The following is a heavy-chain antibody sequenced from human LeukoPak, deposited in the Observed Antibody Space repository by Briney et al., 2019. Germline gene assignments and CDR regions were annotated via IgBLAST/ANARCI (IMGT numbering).Heavy chain of an antibody. D-gene: IGHD4-17*01. V-gene: IGHV1-2*06. CDR3: ARGQPYGDYNWFDL. CDR2: INSNTGGT. J-gene: IGHJ5*02. Sequence: ASVKVSCKASGYTFTGYFMHWVRQAPAQGLEWMGRINSNTGGTTYAQKFQGRVTMTRDTSITTAHMELSRLKSDDTAVYYCARGQPYGDYNWFDLWGQGALVTVSS. CDR1: GYTFTGYF.